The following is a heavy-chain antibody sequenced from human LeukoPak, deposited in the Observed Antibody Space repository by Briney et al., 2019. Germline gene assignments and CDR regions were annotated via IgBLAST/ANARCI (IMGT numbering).Heavy chain of an antibody. CDR2: IYHSGST. Sequence: SETLSLTCAVSGYSISSGYYWGWIRQPPGKGLEWIGSIYHSGSTYYNPSLKSRVTISVDTSKNQFSLKLSSVTAADTAVYYCARDQWVGEKLDYWGQGTLVTVSS. CDR1: GYSISSGYY. CDR3: ARDQWVGEKLDY. D-gene: IGHD3-10*01. V-gene: IGHV4-38-2*02. J-gene: IGHJ4*02.